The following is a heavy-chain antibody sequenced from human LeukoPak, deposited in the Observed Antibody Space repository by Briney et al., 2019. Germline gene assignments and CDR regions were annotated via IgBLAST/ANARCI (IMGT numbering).Heavy chain of an antibody. Sequence: GECMRLSWAASGFSFDDYGMSWVRQAAGKGLGWVSGILWNGGSTGYADSVKGRFTISRDHDTNPLYRQMNSLRAEDTALYYCARDGTRYCSTTSCYSGYYYYGMDGGGQGTTVTVSS. CDR3: ARDGTRYCSTTSCYSGYYYYGMDG. V-gene: IGHV3-20*04. CDR1: GFSFDDYG. J-gene: IGHJ6*02. CDR2: ILWNGGST. D-gene: IGHD2-2*02.